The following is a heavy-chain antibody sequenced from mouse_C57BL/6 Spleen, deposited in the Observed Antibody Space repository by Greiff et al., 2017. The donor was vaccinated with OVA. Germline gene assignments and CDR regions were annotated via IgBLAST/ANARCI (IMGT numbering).Heavy chain of an antibody. V-gene: IGHV14-4*01. CDR2: IDPENGDT. Sequence: VQLKESGAELVRPGASVKLSCTASGFNIKDDYMHWVKQRPEQGLEWIGWIDPENGDTEYASKFQGKATITADTSSNTAYLKLSSLTSEDTAVYYCTRYGSSYWGKGTTLTVSS. D-gene: IGHD1-1*01. CDR3: TRYGSSY. J-gene: IGHJ2*01. CDR1: GFNIKDDY.